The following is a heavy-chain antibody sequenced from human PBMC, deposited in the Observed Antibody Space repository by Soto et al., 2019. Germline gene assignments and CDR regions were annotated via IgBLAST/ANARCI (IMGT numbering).Heavy chain of an antibody. V-gene: IGHV1-69*13. J-gene: IGHJ6*02. Sequence: ASVKVSCKASGGTFSSYAISWVRQAPGQGLEWMGGIIPIFGTANYAQKFQGRVTITADESTSTAYMELSSLRSEDTAVYYCARPSTTVVTPTDYYGMDVCGQGTTVTVSS. D-gene: IGHD4-17*01. CDR3: ARPSTTVVTPTDYYGMDV. CDR2: IIPIFGTA. CDR1: GGTFSSYA.